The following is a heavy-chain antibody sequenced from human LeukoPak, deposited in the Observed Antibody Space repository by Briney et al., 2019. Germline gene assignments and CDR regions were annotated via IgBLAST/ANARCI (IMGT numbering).Heavy chain of an antibody. Sequence: GGSLRLSCAASGFTFSSYAMSWVRQAPGKGLEWVSAISGSGGSTYYADPVKGRFTISRDNSKNTLYLQMNSLRAEDTAVYYCAKDPREWLSQGDYWGQGTLVTVSS. CDR2: ISGSGGST. V-gene: IGHV3-23*01. CDR1: GFTFSSYA. D-gene: IGHD3-3*01. J-gene: IGHJ4*02. CDR3: AKDPREWLSQGDY.